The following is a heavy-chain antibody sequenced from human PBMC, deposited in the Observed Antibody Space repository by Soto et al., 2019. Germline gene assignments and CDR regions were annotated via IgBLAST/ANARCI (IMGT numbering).Heavy chain of an antibody. CDR3: VRNYGQVDF. CDR2: IYHRGTT. CDR1: GVSISSSNW. J-gene: IGHJ4*02. V-gene: IGHV4-4*02. D-gene: IGHD1-7*01. Sequence: SETLSLTCAVSGVSISSSNWWSWVRQPPGKGLEWIGEIYHRGTTNYNPSLKSRVTISVDKSNNQFSLGLTSVTAADTAVCYCVRNYGQVDFWGRGTLVTVSS.